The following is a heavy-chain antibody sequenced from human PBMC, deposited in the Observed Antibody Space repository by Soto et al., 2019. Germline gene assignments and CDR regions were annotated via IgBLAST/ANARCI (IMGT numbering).Heavy chain of an antibody. CDR3: AKILYYYGDPNQPYRQDV. J-gene: IGHJ6*02. V-gene: IGHV3-30*18. CDR2: IPYDGSNK. D-gene: IGHD3-16*01. Sequence: GGSRRLSCAASGFTFSSYAMHGVRLAPGKGLEWVAVIPYDGSNKYYADSVKGRFTISRDNSKNTLYLQMNSLRAEDTAVYYCAKILYYYGDPNQPYRQDVSSQGTTVPGSS. CDR1: GFTFSSYA.